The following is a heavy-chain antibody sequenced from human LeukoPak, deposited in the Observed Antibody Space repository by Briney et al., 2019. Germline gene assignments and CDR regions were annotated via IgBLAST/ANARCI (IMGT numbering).Heavy chain of an antibody. V-gene: IGHV3-74*01. D-gene: IGHD1-26*01. J-gene: IGHJ4*02. CDR2: INSGGTTT. Sequence: GGSLRPSCAASGFTLSSYWMHWVRQAPGKGLVWVSRINSGGTTTDYADSVKGRFTISRDNAQNTLYLQMNSLRDEDTAVYYCTRGVVGNYGNFDCWGQGTLVTVSP. CDR1: GFTLSSYW. CDR3: TRGVVGNYGNFDC.